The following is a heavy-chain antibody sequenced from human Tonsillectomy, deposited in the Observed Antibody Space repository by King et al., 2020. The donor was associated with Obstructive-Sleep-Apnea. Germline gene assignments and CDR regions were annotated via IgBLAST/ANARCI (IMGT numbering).Heavy chain of an antibody. CDR3: ARGRGGGLYSSGYYADY. CDR2: IYYSGST. J-gene: IGHJ4*02. V-gene: IGHV4-31*03. Sequence: QLQESGPGLVKPSQTLSLTCTVSGGSISSGGYYWSWIRQHPGKGLEWIGYIYYSGSTYYNPSLKSRVTISVDTSKNQFSLKLSSVTAADTAVYYCARGRGGGLYSSGYYADYWGQGTLVTVSS. CDR1: GGSISSGGYY. D-gene: IGHD3-22*01.